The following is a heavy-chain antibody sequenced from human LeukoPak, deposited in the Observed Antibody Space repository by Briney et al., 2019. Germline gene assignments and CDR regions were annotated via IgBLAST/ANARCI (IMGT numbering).Heavy chain of an antibody. CDR3: VRDDWHQPDLFDF. Sequence: GGSLRLSCAASGFTFSSYGMHWVRQAPGKGLEWVAYIRYDESNKNYADSVKGRFTISRDNSKNTLSLQMNSLRADDTAVYYCVRDDWHQPDLFDFWGQGTLVTASS. CDR2: IRYDESNK. J-gene: IGHJ4*02. CDR1: GFTFSSYG. V-gene: IGHV3-30*02. D-gene: IGHD2-21*01.